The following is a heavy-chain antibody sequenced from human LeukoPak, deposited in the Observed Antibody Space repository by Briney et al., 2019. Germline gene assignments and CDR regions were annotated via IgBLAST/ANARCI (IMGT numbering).Heavy chain of an antibody. D-gene: IGHD2-15*01. J-gene: IGHJ5*02. CDR1: GSSFSGLY. V-gene: IGHV4-34*01. CDR3: ASVPARGRNWFDP. Sequence: KPSETLSLTCAVYGSSFSGLYWSWIRQPPGKGLEWIGEINHSGSTNYNPSLKSRVTISVDTSKNQFSLKLSSVTAADTAVYYCASVPARGRNWFDPWGQGTLVTVSS. CDR2: INHSGST.